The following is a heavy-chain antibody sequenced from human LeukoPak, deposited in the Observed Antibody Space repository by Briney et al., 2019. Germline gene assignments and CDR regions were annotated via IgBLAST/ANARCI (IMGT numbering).Heavy chain of an antibody. V-gene: IGHV3-11*03. Sequence: GGSLRLSCAASGFSFSDYYMTWIRQAPGKGLEWVSYISSSTGYTNYAASVKGRSTISRDNAKNSLYLQMNSLRAEDTAVYYCVRGILTGYYTDHWGQGTLVTVSS. J-gene: IGHJ5*02. CDR2: ISSSTGYT. D-gene: IGHD3-9*01. CDR1: GFSFSDYY. CDR3: VRGILTGYYTDH.